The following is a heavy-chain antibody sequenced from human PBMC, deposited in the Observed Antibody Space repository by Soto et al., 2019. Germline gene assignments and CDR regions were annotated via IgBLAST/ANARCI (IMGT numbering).Heavy chain of an antibody. Sequence: QVQLVQSGAEVKKPGASVKVSCKASGYTFTSYAMHWVRQAPGQRLEWMGWINAGNGNTKYSQKFQGRVTITRDTSASTAYMELSSLRSEDTAVYYCARENVHQLLVNYYMDVWGKGTTVTVSS. V-gene: IGHV1-3*01. CDR2: INAGNGNT. CDR1: GYTFTSYA. J-gene: IGHJ6*03. CDR3: ARENVHQLLVNYYMDV. D-gene: IGHD2-2*01.